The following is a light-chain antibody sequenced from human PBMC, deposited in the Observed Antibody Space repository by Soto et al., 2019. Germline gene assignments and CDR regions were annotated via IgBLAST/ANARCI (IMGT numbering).Light chain of an antibody. CDR2: GNS. V-gene: IGLV1-40*01. CDR3: QSYDRNLRGWV. CDR1: SNIGAAYD. J-gene: IGLJ3*02. Sequence: QSVLAQPPSVSGAPGQRVTISCSNIGAAYDVHWYQQLPGTAPKLLIFGNSRRPSGVPDRFSGAKSGTSASLAITGLLAEDEADYYCQSYDRNLRGWVFGGGTKVTVL.